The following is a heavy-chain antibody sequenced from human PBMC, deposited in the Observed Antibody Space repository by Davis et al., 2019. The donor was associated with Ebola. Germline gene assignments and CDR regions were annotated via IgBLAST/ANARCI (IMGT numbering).Heavy chain of an antibody. CDR2: IYAGDSDS. CDR1: GYSFTSYW. J-gene: IGHJ4*02. V-gene: IGHV5-51*01. CDR3: AKQESLYGSSDY. D-gene: IGHD3-22*01. Sequence: GESLKISCKGSGYSFTSYWIAWVRQTPGKGLEWMGIIYAGDSDSRYSPSFEGQVIISVDRSISTAYLQWSSLKASDTAMYYCAKQESLYGSSDYWGQGTLVTVSS.